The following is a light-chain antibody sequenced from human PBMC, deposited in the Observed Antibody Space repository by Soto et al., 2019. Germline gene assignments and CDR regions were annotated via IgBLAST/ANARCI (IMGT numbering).Light chain of an antibody. CDR2: DAS. CDR1: QNVYNN. CDR3: QQCRNWPLT. V-gene: IGKV3-15*01. Sequence: EIVMTQSPATPSVSPGEGATLSCKASQNVYNNLAWYQQRPGQPPRLLIYDASTRATGISARFSGSGYGTEFTLTISSLQSEDFAVYFCQQCRNWPLTFGGGTKVDIK. J-gene: IGKJ4*01.